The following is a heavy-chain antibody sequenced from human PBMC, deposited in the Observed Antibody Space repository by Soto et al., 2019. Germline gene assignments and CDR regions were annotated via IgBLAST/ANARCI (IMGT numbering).Heavy chain of an antibody. Sequence: SETLSLTCTVSGGSISSGDYYWSWIRQPPGKGLEWIGYIYYSGSTYYNPSLKSRVTISVDTSKNQFSLKLSSVTAADTAVYYCAREDTAMVFDYWGQGNLVTFSS. CDR1: GGSISSGDYY. CDR3: AREDTAMVFDY. D-gene: IGHD5-18*01. CDR2: IYYSGST. V-gene: IGHV4-30-4*01. J-gene: IGHJ4*02.